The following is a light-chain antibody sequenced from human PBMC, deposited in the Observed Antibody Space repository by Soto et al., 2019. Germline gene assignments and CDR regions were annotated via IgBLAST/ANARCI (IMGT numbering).Light chain of an antibody. V-gene: IGLV2-14*01. J-gene: IGLJ3*02. CDR3: SSSAGIYHYLV. CDR1: NSDVGRYDF. CDR2: EVT. Sequence: QSALTQPASVSGSPGQSITISCTGTNSDVGRYDFVSWYQQHPGKAPKLMIYEVTNRPSGVSNRFSGSKSGYTASLTVSGLQTEDEAFYYCSSSAGIYHYLVFGGGTKLTVL.